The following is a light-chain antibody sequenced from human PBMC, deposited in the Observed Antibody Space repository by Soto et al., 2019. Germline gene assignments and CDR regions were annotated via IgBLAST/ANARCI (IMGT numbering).Light chain of an antibody. J-gene: IGLJ1*01. V-gene: IGLV2-8*01. CDR2: EVT. CDR3: SSYAGSNNPYV. CDR1: SGDIGGYDY. Sequence: ALTQPPSASGSPGQSVTISCTGTSGDIGGYDYVSWYQQHPGKAPKLMIYEVTKRPLGVPDRFSGSKSGNTASLTVSGLQAEDEADYYCSSYAGSNNPYVFGTGTKVTVL.